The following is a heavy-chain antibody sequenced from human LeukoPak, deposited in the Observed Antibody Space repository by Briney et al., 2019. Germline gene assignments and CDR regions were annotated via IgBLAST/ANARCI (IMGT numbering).Heavy chain of an antibody. D-gene: IGHD5-12*01. V-gene: IGHV3-53*01. J-gene: IGHJ4*02. CDR1: GFALSSYA. CDR3: ARAKSGYDLYYFDY. CDR2: IYSGGST. Sequence: GGSLRLSCAASGFALSSYAMSWVRQAPGKGLEWVSVIYSGGSTYYADSVKGRFTISRDNSKNTLYLQMNSLRAEDTAVYYCARAKSGYDLYYFDYWGQGTLVTVSS.